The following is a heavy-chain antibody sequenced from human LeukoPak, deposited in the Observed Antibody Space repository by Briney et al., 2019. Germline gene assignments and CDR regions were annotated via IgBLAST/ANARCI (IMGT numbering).Heavy chain of an antibody. V-gene: IGHV3-30*01. CDR2: ISYDGSNK. CDR1: GFTFSSYA. D-gene: IGHD6-6*01. Sequence: GGSLRLSCAASGFTFSSYAMHWVRQAPGKGLEWVAVISYDGSNKYYADSVKGRFTISRDNSKNTLYLQMNSLRAEDTAVYYCARGKRSSGFDYWGQGTLVTASS. CDR3: ARGKRSSGFDY. J-gene: IGHJ4*02.